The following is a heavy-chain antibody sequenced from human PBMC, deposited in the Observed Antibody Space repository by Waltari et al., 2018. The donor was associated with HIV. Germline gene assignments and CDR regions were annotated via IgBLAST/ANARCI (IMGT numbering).Heavy chain of an antibody. CDR3: AREDYDSSGYYYAAFDI. CDR2: IYSGGST. D-gene: IGHD3-22*01. CDR1: GFTVSSNY. V-gene: IGHV3-53*01. Sequence: EVQLVESGGGLIQPGGSLRLSCAASGFTVSSNYMSWVRQAPGKGLEWVSVIYSGGSTYYADSVKGRFTISRDNSKNTLYLQMNSLRAEDTAVYYCAREDYDSSGYYYAAFDIWGQGTMVTVSS. J-gene: IGHJ3*02.